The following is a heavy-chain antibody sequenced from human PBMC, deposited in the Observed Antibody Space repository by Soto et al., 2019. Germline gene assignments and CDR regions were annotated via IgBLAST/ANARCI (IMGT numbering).Heavy chain of an antibody. D-gene: IGHD7-27*01. CDR2: SYYTGAT. V-gene: IGHV4-59*01. Sequence: SETLSLTCTVSVGSITGYYWSWIRQSPGKGLEWIGCSYYTGATNYNPSLKSRVTISVDTSKNQFSLTLSSATAADTAVYYCARERTPRTGFDYWGQGTLVTVPQ. CDR3: ARERTPRTGFDY. J-gene: IGHJ4*02. CDR1: VGSITGYY.